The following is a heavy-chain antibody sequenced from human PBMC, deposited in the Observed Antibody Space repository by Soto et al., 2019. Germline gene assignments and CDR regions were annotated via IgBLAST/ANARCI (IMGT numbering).Heavy chain of an antibody. CDR3: ARGDIWFGELFLGMDF. J-gene: IGHJ6*02. Sequence: EVQLVECGGGLVQPGGSLRLSCAASGFSFSSYSMNWVSQAPGNGVEWVSYISSSSSTIYYADSVKGRFTISRDNAKNSLYLQMNRLRVEHTAVYYCARGDIWFGELFLGMDFWGQGTTVTVSS. CDR1: GFSFSSYS. D-gene: IGHD3-10*01. V-gene: IGHV3-48*01. CDR2: ISSSSSTI.